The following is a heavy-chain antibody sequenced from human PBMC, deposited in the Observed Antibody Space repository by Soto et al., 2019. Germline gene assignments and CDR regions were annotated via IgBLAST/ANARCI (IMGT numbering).Heavy chain of an antibody. CDR2: ISAYNGNT. V-gene: IGHV1-18*01. J-gene: IGHJ4*02. Sequence: GASVKVSCKASGGTFSSYTISWVRQAPGQGLEWMGWISAYNGNTNYAQKLQGRVTMTTDTSTITAYMELRSLRSDDTAVYYCARQPVAGTAFFDYWGQGTLVTVSS. D-gene: IGHD6-19*01. CDR3: ARQPVAGTAFFDY. CDR1: GGTFSSYT.